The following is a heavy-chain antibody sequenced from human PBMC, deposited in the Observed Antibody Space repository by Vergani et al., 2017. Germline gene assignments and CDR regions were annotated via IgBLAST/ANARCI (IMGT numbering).Heavy chain of an antibody. Sequence: EVQLVESGGGIVKPGGSLRLSCVASGFSFRNAWMNWVRRTPGKGLEWVGRIKSTFDRGTTDYAAAVKGRFTISRDDSKNTLFLQMNCLKTEDIGVYYCATEXRYCGDGSCYWLRDHHYYGMDVWGQGTTVTVSS. J-gene: IGHJ6*02. V-gene: IGHV3-15*07. CDR2: IKSTFDRGTT. CDR1: GFSFRNAW. D-gene: IGHD2-21*01. CDR3: ATEXRYCGDGSCYWLRDHHYYGMDV.